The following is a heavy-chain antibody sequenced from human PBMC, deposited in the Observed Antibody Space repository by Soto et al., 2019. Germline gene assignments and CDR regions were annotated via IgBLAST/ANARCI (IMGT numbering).Heavy chain of an antibody. CDR3: ARGAFCGGAPGCRDMDV. J-gene: IGHJ6*02. D-gene: IGHD2-21*01. Sequence: QIQLVQSGGEVKKPGASVKVSCKYSGYKFISHSITWVRQAPGQGLEWMGRISAYNGNTNYAQKLQGRVTMTTDTSTNTAYMELRSLRSDDTSVYYCARGAFCGGAPGCRDMDVWGQGTTVTVSS. CDR2: ISAYNGNT. CDR1: GYKFISHS. V-gene: IGHV1-18*01.